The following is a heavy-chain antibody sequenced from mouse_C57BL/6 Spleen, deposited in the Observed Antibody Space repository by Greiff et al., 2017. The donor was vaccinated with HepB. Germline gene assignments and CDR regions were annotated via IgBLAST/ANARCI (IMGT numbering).Heavy chain of an antibody. D-gene: IGHD1-1*01. CDR1: GFTFSSYA. CDR3: AREYYGSSPLAY. J-gene: IGHJ3*01. V-gene: IGHV5-4*01. Sequence: EVMLVESGGGLVKPGGSLKLSCAASGFTFSSYAMSWVRQTPEKRLEWVATISDGGSYTYYPDNVKGRFTISRDNAKNNLYLQMSHLKSEDTAMYYCAREYYGSSPLAYWGQGTLVTVSA. CDR2: ISDGGSYT.